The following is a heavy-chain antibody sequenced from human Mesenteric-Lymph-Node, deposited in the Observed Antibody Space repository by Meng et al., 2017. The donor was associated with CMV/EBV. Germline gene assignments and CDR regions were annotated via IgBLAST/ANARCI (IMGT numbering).Heavy chain of an antibody. CDR3: ARTTVTSCYDY. CDR1: GYRFTSYW. Sequence: GESLKISCKASGYRFTSYWITWVRQMPGQGLEWMGIIYPGDSDTRYSPSFQGQVTISADKSVSTAYLQWSSLKASDTAMYYCARTTVTSCYDYWGQGTLVTVSS. CDR2: IYPGDSDT. J-gene: IGHJ4*02. D-gene: IGHD2-2*01. V-gene: IGHV5-51*01.